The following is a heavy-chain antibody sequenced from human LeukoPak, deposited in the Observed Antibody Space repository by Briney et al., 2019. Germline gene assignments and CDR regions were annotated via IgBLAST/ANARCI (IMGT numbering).Heavy chain of an antibody. CDR3: ARRGQLGDFDY. CDR2: IYPGDSDP. Sequence: GESLKISCKGSGYSFTTYWIGWVRQRPGKGLGWMGIIYPGDSDPRYSPSFQGQVTISADKSISTAYLQWSSLKGSGTAMYYCARRGQLGDFDYWGQGTLVTVSS. CDR1: GYSFTTYW. D-gene: IGHD3-10*01. J-gene: IGHJ4*02. V-gene: IGHV5-51*01.